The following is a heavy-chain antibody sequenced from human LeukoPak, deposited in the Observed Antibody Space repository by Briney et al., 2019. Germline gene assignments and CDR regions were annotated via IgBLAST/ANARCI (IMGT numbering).Heavy chain of an antibody. CDR3: ASSLMVRGVIKTPYYYGLDV. D-gene: IGHD3-10*01. CDR1: GYTFSSSG. J-gene: IGHJ6*02. Sequence: ASVKVSCKTSGYTFSSSGISWVRQAPGQGLEWMGWISAYKGNTNYTQKLQGRVTMTTDTSTSTAYMELRGLSSDDTAVYYCASSLMVRGVIKTPYYYGLDVWGQGTTVTVSS. CDR2: ISAYKGNT. V-gene: IGHV1-18*01.